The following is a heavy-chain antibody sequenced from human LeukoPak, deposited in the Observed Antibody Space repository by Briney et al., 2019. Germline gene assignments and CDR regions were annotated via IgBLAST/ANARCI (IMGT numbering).Heavy chain of an antibody. D-gene: IGHD3-9*01. J-gene: IGHJ4*02. Sequence: PSETLSLTCTVSGGSISSGGYYWSWIRQHPGKGLEWIGYIYYSGSTYYNPSLKSRVTISVDTSKNQFSLKLSSVTAADTAVYYCARGGLRYFDWLLDYWGQGTLDTVSS. CDR1: GGSISSGGYY. V-gene: IGHV4-31*03. CDR2: IYYSGST. CDR3: ARGGLRYFDWLLDY.